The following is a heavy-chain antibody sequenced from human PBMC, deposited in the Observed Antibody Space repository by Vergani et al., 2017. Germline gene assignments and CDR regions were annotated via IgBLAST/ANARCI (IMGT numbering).Heavy chain of an antibody. Sequence: EVQLVESGGGLVQPGGSLRLSCAASGFTFSSYWMSWVRQAPGKGLEWVDNIKQDGSEKYYVDSVKGRFTISRDNAKNSLYLQMNSLRAEDTAVYYCARANILRFLEWLPNDYYYYYGMDVWGQGTTVTVSS. CDR1: GFTFSSYW. CDR3: ARANILRFLEWLPNDYYYYYGMDV. D-gene: IGHD3-3*01. J-gene: IGHJ6*02. V-gene: IGHV3-7*01. CDR2: IKQDGSEK.